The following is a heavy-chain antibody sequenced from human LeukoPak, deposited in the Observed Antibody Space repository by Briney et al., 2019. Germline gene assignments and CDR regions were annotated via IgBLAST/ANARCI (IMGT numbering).Heavy chain of an antibody. Sequence: ASVKVSCKASGGTFISYAISWVRQAPGQGLEWMGGIIPIFGTANYAQKFQGRVTITADESTSTAYMELSSLRSEDTAVYYCARDEAGVEAAAGTLVTPWFDPWGQGTLVTVSS. CDR1: GGTFISYA. V-gene: IGHV1-69*13. D-gene: IGHD6-13*01. J-gene: IGHJ5*02. CDR2: IIPIFGTA. CDR3: ARDEAGVEAAAGTLVTPWFDP.